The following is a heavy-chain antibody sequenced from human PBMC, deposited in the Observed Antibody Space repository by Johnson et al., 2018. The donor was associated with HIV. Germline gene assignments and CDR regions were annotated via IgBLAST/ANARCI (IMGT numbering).Heavy chain of an antibody. V-gene: IGHV3-30*04. CDR3: ATGRPSSAAFDI. CDR1: GFTFSSYA. J-gene: IGHJ3*02. Sequence: QVQLVESGGGVVQPGRSLRLSCAASGFTFSSYAMHWVRQAPGKGLEWVAVISYDGSNEYYADSVKGRFTISRDNSKNTLYLQMNSQKSEDTAVYYCATGRPSSAAFDIWGQGTMVTVSS. CDR2: ISYDGSNE.